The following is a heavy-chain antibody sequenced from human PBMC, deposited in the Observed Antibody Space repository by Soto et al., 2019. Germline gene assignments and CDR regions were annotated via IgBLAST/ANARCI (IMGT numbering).Heavy chain of an antibody. CDR3: ATESVDTAMEHRIGMDV. D-gene: IGHD5-18*01. CDR2: IIPILGIA. CDR1: GGTFSSYT. Sequence: ASVKVSCKASGGTFSSYTISWVRQAPGQGLEWMGRIIPILGIANYAQKFQGRVTITADKSTSTAYMELSSLRSEDTAVYYCATESVDTAMEHRIGMDVWGQGTTVTVSS. J-gene: IGHJ6*02. V-gene: IGHV1-69*04.